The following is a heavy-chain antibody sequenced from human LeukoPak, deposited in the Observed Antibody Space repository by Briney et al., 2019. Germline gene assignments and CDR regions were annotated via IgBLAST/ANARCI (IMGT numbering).Heavy chain of an antibody. V-gene: IGHV4-34*01. J-gene: IGHJ5*02. Sequence: PSETLSLTCAVYGGSFSGYYWSWIRQPPGKGLEWIGEINHSGSTNYNPSLKSRVTISVDTSKNHFSLKLSSVTAADTAVYYCARERGYSYGFDPWGQGTLVTVSS. CDR1: GGSFSGYY. D-gene: IGHD5-18*01. CDR3: ARERGYSYGFDP. CDR2: INHSGST.